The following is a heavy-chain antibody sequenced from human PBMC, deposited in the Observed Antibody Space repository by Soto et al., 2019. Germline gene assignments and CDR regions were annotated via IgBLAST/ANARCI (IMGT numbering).Heavy chain of an antibody. Sequence: ASVKVSCKASGYSFTDYHIHWVRQAPGQGLEWLGRINPKSGGTSTAQKFQGWVTMTTDTSISTASMELTRLTSDDTAIYYCARGDSTDCSNGVCYFFYNHDIDVLGNGITV. J-gene: IGHJ6*04. V-gene: IGHV1-2*04. CDR2: INPKSGGT. D-gene: IGHD2-8*01. CDR1: GYSFTDYH. CDR3: ARGDSTDCSNGVCYFFYNHDIDV.